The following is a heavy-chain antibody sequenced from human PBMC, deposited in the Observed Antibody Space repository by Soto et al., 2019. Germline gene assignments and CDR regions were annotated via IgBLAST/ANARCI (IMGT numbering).Heavy chain of an antibody. D-gene: IGHD3-3*01. V-gene: IGHV3-23*01. CDR2: ISGSGGST. CDR1: GFPFSSYS. Sequence: GRSLRLSCAASGFPFSSYSMNWVRQAPGKGLEWVSAISGSGGSTYYADSVKGRFTISRDNSKNTLYLQMNSLRAEDTAVYYCAKDRRRITIFGGARDAFDIWGQGTMVTVSS. CDR3: AKDRRRITIFGGARDAFDI. J-gene: IGHJ3*02.